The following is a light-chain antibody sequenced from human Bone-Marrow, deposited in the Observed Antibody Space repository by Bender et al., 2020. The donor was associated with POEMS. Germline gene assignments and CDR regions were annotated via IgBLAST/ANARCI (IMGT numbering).Light chain of an antibody. V-gene: IGLV2-14*03. CDR1: DSDIGGYNY. J-gene: IGLJ2*01. CDR3: CSYAVGSTVL. CDR2: DVS. Sequence: QSALTQPASVSGSPGQSITISCTGADSDIGGYNYVSWYQQHPGKAPKLLISDVSDRPSGVSHRFSGSKSGNTASLTISGLQAEDEADYYCCSYAVGSTVLFGGGTMVTVL.